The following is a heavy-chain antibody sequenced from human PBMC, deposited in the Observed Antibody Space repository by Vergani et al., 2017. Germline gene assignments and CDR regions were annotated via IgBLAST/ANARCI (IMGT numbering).Heavy chain of an antibody. Sequence: QVQLQQWGAGLLKPSETLSLTCAVYGGSFSGYYWSWIRQPPGKGLEWIGEINHSGSTNYNPSLKSRVTISVDTSKNQFSLKLSSVTAADTAVYYCARGGDSSSSWYDYWGQRTLVTVSS. J-gene: IGHJ4*02. CDR2: INHSGST. D-gene: IGHD6-13*01. CDR3: ARGGDSSSSWYDY. CDR1: GGSFSGYY. V-gene: IGHV4-34*01.